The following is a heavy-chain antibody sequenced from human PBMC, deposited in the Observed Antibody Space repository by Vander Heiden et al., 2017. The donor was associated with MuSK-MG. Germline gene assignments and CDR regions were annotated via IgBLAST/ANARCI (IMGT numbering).Heavy chain of an antibody. CDR1: GFTFDIYA. CDR2: ISSDGSNK. Sequence: QVQLVESGGGMVQPGRSLRLSWSASGFTFDIYAMHWVRQAPGKGLEWVAAISSDGSNKYYADSVKGRFTISRDNSKNTLYLQLNSLRAEDTAVYYCARIPLLERREAFDIWGQGTMVTVSS. J-gene: IGHJ3*02. CDR3: ARIPLLERREAFDI. V-gene: IGHV3-30-3*01. D-gene: IGHD1-1*01.